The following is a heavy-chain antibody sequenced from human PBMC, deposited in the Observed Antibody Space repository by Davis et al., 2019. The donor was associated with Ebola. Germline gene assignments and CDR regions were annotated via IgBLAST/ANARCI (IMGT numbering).Heavy chain of an antibody. Sequence: MPSETLSLTCTVPGGSISSYYWSWIQQPPGKGLEWIGYIYYSGSTNYNPSLKSRVTISVDTSKNQFSLKLSPVTAADTAVYYCARLEDGEWLVNGMDVWGQGTTVTVSS. V-gene: IGHV4-59*08. CDR3: ARLEDGEWLVNGMDV. D-gene: IGHD3-3*01. CDR2: IYYSGST. J-gene: IGHJ6*02. CDR1: GGSISSYY.